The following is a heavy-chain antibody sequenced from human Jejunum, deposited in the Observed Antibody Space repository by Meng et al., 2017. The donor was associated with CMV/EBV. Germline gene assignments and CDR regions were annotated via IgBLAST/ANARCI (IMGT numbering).Heavy chain of an antibody. Sequence: QWPLREWGAGLLKPSETLSLTCAVYGGSFSGYYWSWIRQPPGKGLEWIGEINYRGSTNYSPSLKSRVTMSLDTSKNQFSLKLTSVTAADTAMYYCARCPRDDDSGYWFFDNWGQGTLVTVSS. V-gene: IGHV4-34*01. CDR1: GGSFSGYY. CDR3: ARCPRDDDSGYWFFDN. D-gene: IGHD3-22*01. J-gene: IGHJ4*02. CDR2: INYRGST.